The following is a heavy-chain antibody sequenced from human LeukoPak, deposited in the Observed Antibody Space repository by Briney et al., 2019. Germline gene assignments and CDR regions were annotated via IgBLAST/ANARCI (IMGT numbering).Heavy chain of an antibody. CDR3: ARHLTGSIFGVVTPGFDY. J-gene: IGHJ4*02. V-gene: IGHV4-39*01. CDR2: IYYSGST. Sequence: SETLSLTCTVSGGSISSSSYYWGWIRQPPGKGLERIGSIYYSGSTYYNPSLKSRVTISVDTSKNQFSLKLSSVTAADTAVYYCARHLTGSIFGVVTPGFDYWGQGTLVTVSS. D-gene: IGHD3-3*01. CDR1: GGSISSSSYY.